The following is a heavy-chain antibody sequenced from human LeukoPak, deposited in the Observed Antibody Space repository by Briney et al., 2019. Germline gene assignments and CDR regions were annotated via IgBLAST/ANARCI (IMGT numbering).Heavy chain of an antibody. J-gene: IGHJ4*02. Sequence: PGGSLRLSCAASGFTFSSSAMSWVRQAPGKGLEWVSAIGNNGGYTYYADSVQGRFTISRDNSKSTLCLQMNSLRAEDTAVYYCAKDAVVGATRYFDYWGQGTLVTVSS. V-gene: IGHV3-23*01. CDR1: GFTFSSSA. D-gene: IGHD1-26*01. CDR3: AKDAVVGATRYFDY. CDR2: IGNNGGYT.